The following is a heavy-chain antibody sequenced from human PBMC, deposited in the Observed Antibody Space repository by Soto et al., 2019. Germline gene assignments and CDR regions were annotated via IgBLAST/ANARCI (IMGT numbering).Heavy chain of an antibody. Sequence: GGYLRLSCAASGFTFSSYSMNWVRQAPGKGLEWVSSISSSSSYIYYADSVKGRFTISRDNAKNSLYLQMNSLRAEDTAVYYCARAPYYYDSSGYWAYWGQGTLVTVSS. CDR2: ISSSSSYI. J-gene: IGHJ4*02. D-gene: IGHD3-22*01. V-gene: IGHV3-21*01. CDR3: ARAPYYYDSSGYWAY. CDR1: GFTFSSYS.